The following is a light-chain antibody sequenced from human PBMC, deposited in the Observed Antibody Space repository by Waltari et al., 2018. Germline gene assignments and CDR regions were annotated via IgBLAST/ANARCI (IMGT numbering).Light chain of an antibody. CDR3: QQYDISPLT. J-gene: IGKJ4*01. CDR1: QTIRTTY. CDR2: GTF. V-gene: IGKV3-20*01. Sequence: EIVLTQSPGTLSLSPGEGATLSCRTIQTIRTTYLAWYQQKPGQAPTLLIYGTFSRATGIPDRFTGIGSGTDFSLTISSLEPEDFATYYCQQYDISPLTFGGGTKVEIK.